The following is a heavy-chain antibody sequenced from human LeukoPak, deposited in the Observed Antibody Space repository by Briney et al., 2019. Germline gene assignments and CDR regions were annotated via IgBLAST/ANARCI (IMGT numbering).Heavy chain of an antibody. Sequence: PGGSLGLSCAASGFPFSRHAMSWVRQPPGKGLEWVSAISNGKTYYADSVRGRFTISRDDSKNTVYLQMNSLRDEDTALYYCVREAGYCASVCLKSNWFDPWGQGTLVTVSS. CDR3: VREAGYCASVCLKSNWFDP. D-gene: IGHD2-21*02. J-gene: IGHJ5*02. CDR2: ISNGKT. CDR1: GFPFSRHA. V-gene: IGHV3-23*01.